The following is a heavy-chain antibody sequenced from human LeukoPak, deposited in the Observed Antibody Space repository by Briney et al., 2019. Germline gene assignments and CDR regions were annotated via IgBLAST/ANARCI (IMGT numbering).Heavy chain of an antibody. J-gene: IGHJ4*02. V-gene: IGHV3-30-3*01. Sequence: GESLKISCTASGFTLSRFAMHWVRQAPGKGLEWLGHMSDDGSEKHYVDSVRGRFTISRDPSKNTLYLEMTSLRTEDTAVYYCAREADSGYYRTVDYWGQGTMVTVS. CDR2: MSDDGSEK. CDR1: GFTLSRFA. D-gene: IGHD2-15*01. CDR3: AREADSGYYRTVDY.